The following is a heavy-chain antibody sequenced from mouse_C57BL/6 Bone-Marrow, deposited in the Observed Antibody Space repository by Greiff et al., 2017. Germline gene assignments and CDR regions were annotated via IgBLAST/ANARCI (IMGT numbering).Heavy chain of an antibody. CDR1: GYTFTDYE. CDR2: IDPETGGT. Sequence: VQLQQSGAELVRPGASVTLSCKASGYTFTDYEMHWVKQTPVHGLEWIGSIDPETGGTAYNQKFKGKAILTADKSSSTAYIELRSLTSEYSAVYYCTRRGSSYFDYWGQGTTLTVSS. CDR3: TRRGSSYFDY. V-gene: IGHV1-15*01. D-gene: IGHD1-1*01. J-gene: IGHJ2*01.